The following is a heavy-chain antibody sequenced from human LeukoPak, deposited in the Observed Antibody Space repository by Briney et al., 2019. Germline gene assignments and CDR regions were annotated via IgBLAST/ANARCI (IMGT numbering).Heavy chain of an antibody. D-gene: IGHD2-15*01. Sequence: GGSLRLSCAASGFTVSNNYMSWVRQAPGKGLEWVSVLYIDGNTYYADSVKGRFTISRDNSKNTLYLQMSSLRAEDTAVYYCAKQLGYCSGGSCYFPYWGQGTLVTVSS. CDR3: AKQLGYCSGGSCYFPY. V-gene: IGHV3-66*04. J-gene: IGHJ4*02. CDR1: GFTVSNNY. CDR2: LYIDGNT.